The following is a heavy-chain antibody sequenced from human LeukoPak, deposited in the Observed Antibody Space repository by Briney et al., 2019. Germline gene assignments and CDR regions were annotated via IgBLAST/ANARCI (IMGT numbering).Heavy chain of an antibody. V-gene: IGHV4-39*07. CDR1: GDSITNTNYY. J-gene: IGHJ4*02. Sequence: SETLSLTCSVSGDSITNTNYYWGWVRQSPEKNLEWIVSMSFNGNIFYNPSLQSRVTISPDTSKNHFSLKLSSVTAADTAVYYCARDQGTIILGYFDYWGQGTLVTVSS. D-gene: IGHD3-22*01. CDR3: ARDQGTIILGYFDY. CDR2: MSFNGNI.